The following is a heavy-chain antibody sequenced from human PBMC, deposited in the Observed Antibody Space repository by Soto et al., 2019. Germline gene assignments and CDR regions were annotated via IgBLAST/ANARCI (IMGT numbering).Heavy chain of an antibody. D-gene: IGHD5-18*01. CDR1: GYTFTSYY. CDR3: ASAVDAAMVTRISYGMDV. Sequence: ASVKVSCKASGYTFTSYYMHWVRQAPGRGLEWMGIINPSGGSTSYAQKFQGRVTMTRDTSTSTVYMELSSLRSEDTAVYYCASAVDAAMVTRISYGMDVWGQGTTVTVSS. J-gene: IGHJ6*02. CDR2: INPSGGST. V-gene: IGHV1-46*01.